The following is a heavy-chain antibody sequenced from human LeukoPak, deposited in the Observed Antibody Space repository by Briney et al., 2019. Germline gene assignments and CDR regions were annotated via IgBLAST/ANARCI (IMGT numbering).Heavy chain of an antibody. CDR3: ARAGGLFCTSTSCHNWFDP. J-gene: IGHJ5*02. Sequence: SETLSLTCTVSGGSISSSSYYWVWIRQPPGKGLEWIGSIYYSGSTYYNPSLKSRVTISVDTSKNQFSLKLSSVTAADTAVYYCARAGGLFCTSTSCHNWFDPWGQGTLITVSS. CDR2: IYYSGST. D-gene: IGHD2-2*01. V-gene: IGHV4-39*07. CDR1: GGSISSSSYY.